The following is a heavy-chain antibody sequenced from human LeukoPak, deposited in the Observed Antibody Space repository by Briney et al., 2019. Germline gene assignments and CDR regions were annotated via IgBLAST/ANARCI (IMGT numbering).Heavy chain of an antibody. J-gene: IGHJ4*02. CDR2: INEDGSTT. V-gene: IGHV3-74*01. CDR3: VRDLGGRSGH. D-gene: IGHD1-26*01. CDR1: GFTLSSHW. Sequence: GGSLRLSCAASGFTLSSHWMHWVRQAPAKGLVWVSRINEDGSTTNYADSVKGRSTIFRDNAKNTLYLQMNSLRAEDTAVYYCVRDLGGRSGHWGQGTLVTVSS.